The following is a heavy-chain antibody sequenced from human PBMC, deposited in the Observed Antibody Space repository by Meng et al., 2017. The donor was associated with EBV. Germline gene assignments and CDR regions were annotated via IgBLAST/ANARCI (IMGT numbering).Heavy chain of an antibody. CDR3: AHSRVGATEFDY. CDR1: GCSRGTSGVG. J-gene: IGHJ4*02. Sequence: TLKASVQTLVNPTRTPSMPCTFCGCSRGTSGVGVGWIRQPPGKALEWLALIYWDDDKRYSPSLKSRLTITKDTSKNQVVLTMTNMDPVDTATYYCAHSRVGATEFDYWGQGTLVTVSS. CDR2: IYWDDDK. D-gene: IGHD1-26*01. V-gene: IGHV2-5*02.